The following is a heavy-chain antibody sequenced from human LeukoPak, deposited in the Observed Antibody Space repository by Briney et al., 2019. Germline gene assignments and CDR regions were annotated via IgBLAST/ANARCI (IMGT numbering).Heavy chain of an antibody. D-gene: IGHD3-22*01. CDR2: ISAYNGNT. CDR1: GYTFTSYG. J-gene: IGHJ4*02. V-gene: IGHV1-18*01. Sequence: ASVKVSCKASGYTFTSYGISWVRQAPGQGLEWMGWISAYNGNTNYAQKFQGRVTMTRDTSTSTVYMELSSLRSEDTAVYYCARNQYYYDSSGYSADFDYWGQGTLVTVSS. CDR3: ARNQYYYDSSGYSADFDY.